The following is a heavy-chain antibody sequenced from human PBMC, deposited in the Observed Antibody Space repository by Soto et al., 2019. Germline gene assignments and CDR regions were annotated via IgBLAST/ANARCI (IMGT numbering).Heavy chain of an antibody. CDR3: ARVMEQLALDY. CDR1: GGCISSYY. V-gene: IGHV4-4*07. Sequence: SETLSLTCTVSGGCISSYYWSWIRQPAGKGLEWIGRIYTSGSTNYNPSLKSRVTMSVDTSKNQFSLKLSSVTAADTGVYYCARVMEQLALDYWGQGTLVTVSS. CDR2: IYTSGST. J-gene: IGHJ4*02. D-gene: IGHD6-6*01.